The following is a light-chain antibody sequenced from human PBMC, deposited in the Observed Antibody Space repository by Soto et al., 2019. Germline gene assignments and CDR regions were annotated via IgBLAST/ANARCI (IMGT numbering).Light chain of an antibody. CDR2: EVS. CDR1: SSDVGGYNY. J-gene: IGLJ2*01. Sequence: QSVLTQPAPVSGSPGQSITISCTGTSSDVGGYNYVSWYQQHPGKAPKLMIYEVSNRPSGVSNRFSGSKSGNTASQSISGLQAEDEADYYCSSYTSSSTLVVFGGGTKLTVL. V-gene: IGLV2-14*01. CDR3: SSYTSSSTLVV.